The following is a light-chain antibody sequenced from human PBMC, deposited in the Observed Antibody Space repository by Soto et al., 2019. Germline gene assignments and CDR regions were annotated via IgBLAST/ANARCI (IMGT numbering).Light chain of an antibody. CDR3: QQSYSTPRT. V-gene: IGKV1-39*01. J-gene: IGKJ1*01. Sequence: IQLTQSPPSLAASVGDRVTITCRASQGISTALVWYQQKPGKAPKLLIYAASSLQSGVPSRFSGSGSGTDFTLTISSLQPEDFAPYYCQQSYSTPRTFGQGTKVDI. CDR1: QGISTA. CDR2: AAS.